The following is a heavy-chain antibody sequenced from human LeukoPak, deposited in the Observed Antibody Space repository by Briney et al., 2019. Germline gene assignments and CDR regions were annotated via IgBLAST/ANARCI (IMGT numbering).Heavy chain of an antibody. D-gene: IGHD3-22*01. Sequence: SGGSLRLSCAASGFTLSGFWMHWLRQAPGKGLVWVSRIKYDGTSTSYADSVKGRFTISRDSAKNTLYLQMNTLRAEDTAVYYCAKETKHYSDSSGRDGFDVWGQGTMVTVSS. CDR1: GFTLSGFW. J-gene: IGHJ3*01. CDR3: AKETKHYSDSSGRDGFDV. V-gene: IGHV3-74*01. CDR2: IKYDGTST.